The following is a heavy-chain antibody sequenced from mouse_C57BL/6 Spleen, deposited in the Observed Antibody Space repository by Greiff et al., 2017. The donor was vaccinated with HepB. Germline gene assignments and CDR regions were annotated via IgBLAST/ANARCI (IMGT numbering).Heavy chain of an antibody. V-gene: IGHV1-19*01. CDR3: ARSPISWYFDV. J-gene: IGHJ1*03. CDR2: INPYNGGT. Sequence: EVQGVESGPVLVKPGASVKMSCKASGYTFTDYYMNWVKQSHGKSLEWIGVINPYNGGTSYNQKFKGKATLTVDKSSSTAYMELNSLTSQDSAVYYCARSPISWYFDVWGTGTTVTVSS. CDR1: GYTFTDYY.